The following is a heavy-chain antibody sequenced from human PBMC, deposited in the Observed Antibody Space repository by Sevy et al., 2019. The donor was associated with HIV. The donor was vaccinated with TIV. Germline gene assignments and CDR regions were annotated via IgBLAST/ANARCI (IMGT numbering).Heavy chain of an antibody. CDR1: GFTFDDYA. V-gene: IGHV3-9*01. J-gene: IGHJ6*02. CDR2: ISWNSGSI. Sequence: GGSLRLSCAASGFTFDDYAMHWVRQAPGKGLEWVSGISWNSGSIGYADSVKGRFTISRDNAKNSLYLQMNSLRAEDTALYYCAKGSEWLSYYYYGMDVWSQGTTVTVSS. CDR3: AKGSEWLSYYYYGMDV. D-gene: IGHD3-3*01.